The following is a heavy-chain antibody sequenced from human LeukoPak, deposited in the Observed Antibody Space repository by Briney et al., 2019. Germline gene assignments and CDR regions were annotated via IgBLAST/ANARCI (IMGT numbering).Heavy chain of an antibody. Sequence: PGGSLRLSCAASGFTFSSYAMHWVRQAPGKGLEWVAVISYDGSNKYYADSVEGRFTISRDNSKNTLYLQMNSLRAEDTAVYYCARDSGYPWGQGTLVTVSS. CDR2: ISYDGSNK. CDR3: ARDSGYP. V-gene: IGHV3-30-3*01. D-gene: IGHD6-13*01. J-gene: IGHJ4*02. CDR1: GFTFSSYA.